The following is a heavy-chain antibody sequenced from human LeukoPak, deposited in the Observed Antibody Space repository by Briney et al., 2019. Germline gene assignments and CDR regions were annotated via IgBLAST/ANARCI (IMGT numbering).Heavy chain of an antibody. Sequence: SETLSLNCTVSSGSISSSTYYWPWIRQPPVKGLQWIGSIFYSGSTYYNPSLKSRVTMSVDTSKNQFSLKLSSVTAADTAVYYCARGWGPNYYYYMDVWGKGTTLTVSS. CDR1: SGSISSSTYY. CDR2: IFYSGST. CDR3: ARGWGPNYYYYMDV. V-gene: IGHV4-39*01. D-gene: IGHD6-19*01. J-gene: IGHJ6*03.